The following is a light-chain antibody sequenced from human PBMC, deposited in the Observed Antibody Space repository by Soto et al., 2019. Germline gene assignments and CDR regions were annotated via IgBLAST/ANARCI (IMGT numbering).Light chain of an antibody. CDR1: QSVDSK. J-gene: IGKJ1*01. CDR2: GAS. CDR3: EHYSTWLWT. V-gene: IGKV3-15*01. Sequence: EIVMTQSPATLSVSPGERATLSCRASQSVDSKLAWYQQKPGQGPRLLIYGASSRATGIPARFSGSGSGTEFTLTISGLQSEDFAVYYCEHYSTWLWTFGKGTKVEIK.